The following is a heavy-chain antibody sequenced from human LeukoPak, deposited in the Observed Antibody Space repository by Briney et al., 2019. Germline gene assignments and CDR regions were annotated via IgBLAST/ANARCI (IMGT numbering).Heavy chain of an antibody. V-gene: IGHV4-59*01. CDR2: IYYSGST. J-gene: IGHJ4*02. CDR3: ASATSGSYVY. D-gene: IGHD1-26*01. Sequence: PSETLSLTCTVSGGSIRSYYWSWIRQPPGKGLEWIGYIYYSGSTNYNPSLKSRVTISVDTSKNQFSLKLSSVTAADTAVYYCASATSGSYVYWGQGTLVTVSS. CDR1: GGSIRSYY.